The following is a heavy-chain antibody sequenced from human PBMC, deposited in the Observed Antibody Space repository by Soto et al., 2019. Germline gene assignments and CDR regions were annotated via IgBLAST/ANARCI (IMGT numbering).Heavy chain of an antibody. CDR2: IGAGGDSP. CDR3: SKASSGYHWYFDF. J-gene: IGHJ4*02. D-gene: IGHD6-25*01. CDR1: GLTFNNCA. V-gene: IGHV3-23*01. Sequence: GGALRLSCAAAGLTFNNCAMTWVRQAPGKGLQWVSVIGAGGDSPSYADSVKGRFTISRDNSKNTLYLQMNSLRAEDTAVYYWSKASSGYHWYFDFCGQGTLVTVSS.